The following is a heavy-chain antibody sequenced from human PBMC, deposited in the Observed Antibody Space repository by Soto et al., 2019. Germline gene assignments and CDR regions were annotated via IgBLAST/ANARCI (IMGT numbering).Heavy chain of an antibody. V-gene: IGHV3-74*01. CDR3: VRDIPHHWFDT. J-gene: IGHJ5*02. CDR2: INNDGTAA. CDR1: GVTLSRYW. Sequence: GSLRVSCAASGVTLSRYWMHWVRQAPGKGLVWVAYINNDGTAATYADSVKGRFTISRDNSESTLYLQMNSLRVEDTAIYYWVRDIPHHWFDTWGQGSLVTVSS.